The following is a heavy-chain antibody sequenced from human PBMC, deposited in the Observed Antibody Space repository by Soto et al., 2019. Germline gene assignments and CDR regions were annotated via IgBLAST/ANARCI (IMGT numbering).Heavy chain of an antibody. V-gene: IGHV1-18*04. CDR3: ARESAYSSAWYGQDWFDP. Sequence: ASVKVSCKASGYTFTSYGISWVRQAPGQGLEWMGWISAYNGNTNYAQKLQGRVTMTTDTSTSTAYMELRSLRSDDTAVYYCARESAYSSAWYGQDWFDPWGQGTLVTVSS. CDR2: ISAYNGNT. CDR1: GYTFTSYG. J-gene: IGHJ5*02. D-gene: IGHD6-19*01.